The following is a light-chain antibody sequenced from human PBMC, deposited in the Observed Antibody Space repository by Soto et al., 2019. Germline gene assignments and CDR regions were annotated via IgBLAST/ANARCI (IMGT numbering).Light chain of an antibody. CDR3: AAWDDSLNVVV. CDR1: SSNIGSNT. V-gene: IGLV1-44*01. Sequence: QSVLTQPPSTSGTPGQRVTISCSGSSSNIGSNTVNWYQQLPGAAPKLLIYSNDQRPSGVPDRLSGSKSGTSASMAFSGLQSEDEADYYCAAWDDSLNVVVFGGWTKLTVL. CDR2: SND. J-gene: IGLJ2*01.